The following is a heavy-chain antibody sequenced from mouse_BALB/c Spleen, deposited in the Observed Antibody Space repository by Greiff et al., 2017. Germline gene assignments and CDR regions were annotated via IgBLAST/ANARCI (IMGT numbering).Heavy chain of an antibody. J-gene: IGHJ3*01. Sequence: EVKLQESGPSLVKPSQTLSLTCSVTGDSITSGYWNWIRKFPGNKLEYMGYISYSGSTYYNPSLKSRISITRDTSKNQYYLQLNSVTTEDTATYYCARLGGNYDGFAYWGQGTLVTVSA. CDR3: ARLGGNYDGFAY. CDR2: ISYSGST. D-gene: IGHD2-1*01. V-gene: IGHV3-8*02. CDR1: GDSITSGY.